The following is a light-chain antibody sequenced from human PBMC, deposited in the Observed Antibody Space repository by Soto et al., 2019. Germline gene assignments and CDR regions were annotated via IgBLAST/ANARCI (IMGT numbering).Light chain of an antibody. J-gene: IGKJ1*01. CDR1: HSINDW. CDR3: QQYHGFW. V-gene: IGKV1-5*01. CDR2: DAS. Sequence: DNPLTQSPSSLSASVGDRVTITCRARHSINDWLAWYQQKPGKAPKLLIYDASSLERGVPSRFSGGGSGTEFSLIINGLQPEDFATYYCQQYHGFWFGQGTKVDSK.